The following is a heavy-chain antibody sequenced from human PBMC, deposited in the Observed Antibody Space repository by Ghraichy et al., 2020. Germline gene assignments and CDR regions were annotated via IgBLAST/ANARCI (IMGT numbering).Heavy chain of an antibody. J-gene: IGHJ4*02. Sequence: GGSLRLSCAASGFTFSSYAMSWVRQAPGKGLEWVSAISDSGASTYYADSVKGRFSISRDNSKNTLYLQMNSLRAEDTAVYYCAKALDSSSWLLYRVDYWGQGTMVSVSS. D-gene: IGHD6-13*01. CDR3: AKALDSSSWLLYRVDY. V-gene: IGHV3-23*01. CDR2: ISDSGAST. CDR1: GFTFSSYA.